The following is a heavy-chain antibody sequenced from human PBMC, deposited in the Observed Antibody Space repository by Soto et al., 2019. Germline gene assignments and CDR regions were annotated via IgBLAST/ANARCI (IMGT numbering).Heavy chain of an antibody. CDR3: ATDRGLYYHGSGTLYDCYFDL. CDR1: GYTFTSYG. D-gene: IGHD3-10*01. CDR2: ISAYNGNT. Sequence: QVQLVQSGAEVKKPGASVKVSCKASGYTFTSYGISWVRQAPGQELEWMGWISAYNGNTNYAQKLQGRVTMTTDRTKRVTYMELGSLRSDAAAVYYCATDRGLYYHGSGTLYDCYFDLWSRGTLVTVSS. J-gene: IGHJ2*01. V-gene: IGHV1-18*01.